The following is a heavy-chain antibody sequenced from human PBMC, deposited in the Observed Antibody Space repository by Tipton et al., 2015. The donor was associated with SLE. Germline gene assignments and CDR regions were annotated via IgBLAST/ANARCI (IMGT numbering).Heavy chain of an antibody. Sequence: QVQLVQSGAEVKKPGASVRVSCKASGYAFITYGLTWVRQAPGEGLEWMGWISPYDGTTNYARKLRGRVTFTTDTSSSTAYVDLRSLRSDDAAVYYCARGGGSSPDGLDFWGQGTTVTVSS. J-gene: IGHJ6*02. CDR3: ARGGGSSPDGLDF. D-gene: IGHD2-15*01. CDR1: GYAFITYG. CDR2: ISPYDGTT. V-gene: IGHV1-18*01.